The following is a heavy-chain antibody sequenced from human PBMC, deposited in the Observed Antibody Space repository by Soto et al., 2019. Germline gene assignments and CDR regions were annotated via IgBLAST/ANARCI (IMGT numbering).Heavy chain of an antibody. J-gene: IGHJ3*02. CDR2: ISAYNGNT. V-gene: IGHV1-18*01. Sequence: QVQLVQSGAEMKKPGASVRVSCKTSGDTFGTSGFHWVRQAPGQGLEWMGWISAYNGNTYYIQKLQGRVTMTTDTSTSTAYMELRSLKSDDTAVYFCARDDLLVVPSAFDIWGQGTMVTVSS. CDR1: GDTFGTSG. CDR3: ARDDLLVVPSAFDI. D-gene: IGHD2-2*01.